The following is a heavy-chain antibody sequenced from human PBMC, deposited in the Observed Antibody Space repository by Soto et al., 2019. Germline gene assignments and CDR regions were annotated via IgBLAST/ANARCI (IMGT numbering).Heavy chain of an antibody. V-gene: IGHV4-30-4*01. J-gene: IGHJ5*02. CDR3: VRALGSRFMEWPRFDP. D-gene: IGHD3-3*01. CDR2: ISYRGTT. Sequence: SETLSLTCTVSGASISSGDYYWSWIRQPPGKGLEWIAYISYRGTTYYNPSLKSRVTMSVDTSKNQFSLKLNSVNAADTAVYYCVRALGSRFMEWPRFDPWGQGTLVTISS. CDR1: GASISSGDYY.